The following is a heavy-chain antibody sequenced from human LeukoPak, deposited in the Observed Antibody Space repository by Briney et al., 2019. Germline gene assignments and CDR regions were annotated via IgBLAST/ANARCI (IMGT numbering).Heavy chain of an antibody. CDR1: GGSISSYY. J-gene: IGHJ5*02. D-gene: IGHD6-19*01. CDR2: IYYSGST. CDR3: ARETVPAITYSSGFGWFDP. V-gene: IGHV4-59*01. Sequence: SETLSLTCTVSGGSISSYYWSCIRQPPGKGLEWIGYIYYSGSTNYNPSLKSRVTISVDTSKNQFSLKLSSVTPADTAVYYCARETVPAITYSSGFGWFDPWGQGTLVTGSS.